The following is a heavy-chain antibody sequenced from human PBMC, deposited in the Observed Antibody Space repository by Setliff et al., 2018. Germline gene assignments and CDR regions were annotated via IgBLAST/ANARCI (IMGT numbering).Heavy chain of an antibody. V-gene: IGHV3-23*03. CDR2: VYRGGSTT. CDR3: AKDLGDDGHYYYYMDV. Sequence: PGGSLRLSCAASGFTFSSYAMSWVRQAPGKRLEWVSVVYRGGSTTFYAASVKGRFTISRDDSKNTLYLQMNSLTVDDTAVYYCAKDLGDDGHYYYYMDVWGKGTTVTVSS. D-gene: IGHD4-17*01. J-gene: IGHJ6*03. CDR1: GFTFSSYA.